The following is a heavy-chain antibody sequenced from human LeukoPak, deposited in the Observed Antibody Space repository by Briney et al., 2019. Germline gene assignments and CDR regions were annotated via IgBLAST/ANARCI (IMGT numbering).Heavy chain of an antibody. Sequence: PGGSLRLSCAASGFTFSSYAMHWVRQAPGKGLEWVAVISYDGSNKYYADSVKGRFTISRDNSKNTPYLQMNSLRAEDTAVYYCARDRVDTAMVRGHWGQGTLVTVSS. CDR3: ARDRVDTAMVRGH. V-gene: IGHV3-30*04. J-gene: IGHJ4*02. CDR2: ISYDGSNK. CDR1: GFTFSSYA. D-gene: IGHD5-18*01.